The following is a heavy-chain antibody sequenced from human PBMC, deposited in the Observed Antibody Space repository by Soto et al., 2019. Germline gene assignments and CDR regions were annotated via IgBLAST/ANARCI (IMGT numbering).Heavy chain of an antibody. D-gene: IGHD3-3*01. CDR2: IAGSSGGT. CDR3: ARWSYLDY. CDR1: GFTFNNFA. Sequence: PGGSLRLSCASSGFTFNNFAMTWVRQAPGKGLEWVSTIAGSSGGTYYADSVKGRFSISRDTSQNTLYLQMNSLRADDTAIYYCARWSYLDYWGQGTRVTVSS. V-gene: IGHV3-23*01. J-gene: IGHJ4*02.